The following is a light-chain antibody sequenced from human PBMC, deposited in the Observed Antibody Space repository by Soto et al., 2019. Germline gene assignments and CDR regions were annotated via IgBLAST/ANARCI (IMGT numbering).Light chain of an antibody. J-gene: IGKJ1*01. Sequence: DIQMTQSPSTLSASVGDRVTITCRASQSIDSWLAWYQQKPGKTPNLLIYEASSLESGVPSRFSGSVSGTEFTLTISSLQPDDFATYYCQQYSSYSAGTCGQGTKVEIK. CDR2: EAS. CDR3: QQYSSYSAGT. V-gene: IGKV1-5*03. CDR1: QSIDSW.